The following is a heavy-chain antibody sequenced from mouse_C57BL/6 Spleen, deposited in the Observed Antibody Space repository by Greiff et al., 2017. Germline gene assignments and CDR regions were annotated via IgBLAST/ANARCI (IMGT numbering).Heavy chain of an antibody. V-gene: IGHV1-39*01. CDR1: GYSFTDYH. D-gene: IGHD1-1*01. J-gene: IGHJ1*03. Sequence: LQESGPELVKPGASVKISCKASGYSFTDYHMNWVKQSNGKSLEWIGVINPNYGTTSYNQKFKGKATLTVDQSSSTAYMQLNSLTSEDSAVYYCARGGIITTVVATDWYFDVWGTGTTVTVSS. CDR2: INPNYGTT. CDR3: ARGGIITTVVATDWYFDV.